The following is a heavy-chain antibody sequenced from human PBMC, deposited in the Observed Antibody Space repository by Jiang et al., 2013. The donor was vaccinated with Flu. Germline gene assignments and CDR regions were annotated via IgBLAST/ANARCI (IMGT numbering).Heavy chain of an antibody. Sequence: KPTQTLTLTCTFSGFSLTTSHMCVSWVRQPPGKALEWLARMDWDDDKYYSPSLRTRLTISKDTSKNQVVLTMTNMDPVDTATYYCARTMYYSGSDSPNVDYWGQGVLVTVSA. CDR2: MDWDDDK. CDR1: GFSLTTSHMC. CDR3: ARTMYYSGSDSPNVDY. D-gene: IGHD3-10*01. J-gene: IGHJ4*02. V-gene: IGHV2-70*11.